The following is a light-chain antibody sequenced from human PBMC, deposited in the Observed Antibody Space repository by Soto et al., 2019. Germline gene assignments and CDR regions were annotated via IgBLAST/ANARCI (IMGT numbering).Light chain of an antibody. CDR1: QSVHTF. CDR3: HQRSNWPPDT. V-gene: IGKV3-11*01. J-gene: IGKJ5*01. CDR2: GAS. Sequence: EIVLTQSPDTLSLSPGEGASLSCRASQSVHTFLAWYQQKPVQAPRLLIYGASTRATGVPATFSGSGSGTDFTLTISSLEPEDFAVYYCHQRSNWPPDTFGQGTRLEIK.